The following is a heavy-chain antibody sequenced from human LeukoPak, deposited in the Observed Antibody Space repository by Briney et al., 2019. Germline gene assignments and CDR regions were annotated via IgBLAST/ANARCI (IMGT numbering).Heavy chain of an antibody. CDR1: GGTFSSYA. V-gene: IGHV1-69*06. CDR3: ASLTDDYYDSSGYYFGWFDP. J-gene: IGHJ5*02. CDR2: IIPIFGTA. Sequence: SVKVSCKASGGTFSSYAISWVRQAPGQGLEWMGGIIPIFGTANYAQKFQGRVTITADKSTSTAYMELSSLRSEDTAVYYCASLTDDYYDSSGYYFGWFDPWGQGTLVTVSS. D-gene: IGHD3-22*01.